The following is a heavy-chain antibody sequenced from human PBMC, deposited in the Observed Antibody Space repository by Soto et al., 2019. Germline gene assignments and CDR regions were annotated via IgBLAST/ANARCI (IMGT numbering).Heavy chain of an antibody. Sequence: GASVKVSCKASGGTFSSYAISWVRQAPGQGLEWMGGIIPIFGTANYAQKFQGRVTITADESTSTAYMELNSLREEDTAVYYCARGSAGHYNSGTLLDWGQGTLVTVSS. D-gene: IGHD3-10*01. V-gene: IGHV1-69*13. CDR1: GGTFSSYA. CDR2: IIPIFGTA. J-gene: IGHJ4*02. CDR3: ARGSAGHYNSGTLLD.